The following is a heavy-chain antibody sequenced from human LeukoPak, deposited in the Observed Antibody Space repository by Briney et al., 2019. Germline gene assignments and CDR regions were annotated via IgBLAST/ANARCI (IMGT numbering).Heavy chain of an antibody. Sequence: PGESLKISCKGSGYSFTSYWIGWVRQMPGKGLEWMGIIFPADSDTRYSPSFQGQVTNSADKSIITAYLQWSSLKASDSATYYCARHNSSGSDIDYWGQGTLVTVSS. CDR1: GYSFTSYW. CDR2: IFPADSDT. J-gene: IGHJ4*02. D-gene: IGHD3-22*01. V-gene: IGHV5-51*03. CDR3: ARHNSSGSDIDY.